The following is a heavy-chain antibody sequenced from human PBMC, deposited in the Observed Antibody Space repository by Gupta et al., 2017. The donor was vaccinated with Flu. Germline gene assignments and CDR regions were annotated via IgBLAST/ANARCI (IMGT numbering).Heavy chain of an antibody. D-gene: IGHD3-3*01. CDR2: ISSKGSII. CDR1: SDYY. Sequence: SDYYISWIRQAPGKGLEWLSNISSKGSIIYYAESVRGRFTVSRDNAKNTVYLQMNSLRAEDTAVYYCVREKFWSGLSPFDYWGQGTLVTVSS. J-gene: IGHJ4*02. V-gene: IGHV3-11*01. CDR3: VREKFWSGLSPFDY.